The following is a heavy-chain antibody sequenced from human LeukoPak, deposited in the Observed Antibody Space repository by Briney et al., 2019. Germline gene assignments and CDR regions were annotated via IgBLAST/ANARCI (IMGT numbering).Heavy chain of an antibody. CDR2: INPKSGVT. V-gene: IGHV1-2*02. D-gene: IGHD2-2*01. J-gene: IGHJ6*03. Sequence: ASVKVSCKASGYTFTDYYLHWVRQAPGQGLEWMGWINPKSGVTDSKMKFQGRVTLTRDTSVTTAYMELISLTSDDAAVYYCARAGGYCGSTSCYSGYYYYFMDVWGKGTTVTVSS. CDR1: GYTFTDYY. CDR3: ARAGGYCGSTSCYSGYYYYFMDV.